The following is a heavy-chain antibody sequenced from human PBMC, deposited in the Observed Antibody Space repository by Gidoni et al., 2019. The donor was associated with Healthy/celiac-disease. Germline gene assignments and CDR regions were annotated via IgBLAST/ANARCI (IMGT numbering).Heavy chain of an antibody. J-gene: IGHJ3*02. D-gene: IGHD3-10*01. Sequence: QVQLQQWGAGLLKPSETLSLTCAVYGGSFSGYYWSWIRQPPGKGLEWIGEINHSGSTNYNPSLKSRVTISVDTSKNQFSLKLSSVTAADTAVYYCARGWITMVRGTGVRAFDIWGQGTMVTVSS. CDR2: INHSGST. CDR3: ARGWITMVRGTGVRAFDI. CDR1: GGSFSGYY. V-gene: IGHV4-34*01.